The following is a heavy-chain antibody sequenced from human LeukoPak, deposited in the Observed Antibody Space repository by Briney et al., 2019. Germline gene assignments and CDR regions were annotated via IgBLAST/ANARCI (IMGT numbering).Heavy chain of an antibody. CDR2: IYYSGST. J-gene: IGHJ5*02. Sequence: SETLSLTCTVSGGSISSSSYYWGWIRQPPGKGLEWIGSIYYSGSTYYNPSLKSRVTISVDTSKNQFSLKLSSVTAADTAVYYCARSPYYYGSGSYYNWFDPWGQGTLVTVSS. V-gene: IGHV4-39*07. D-gene: IGHD3-10*01. CDR1: GGSISSSSYY. CDR3: ARSPYYYGSGSYYNWFDP.